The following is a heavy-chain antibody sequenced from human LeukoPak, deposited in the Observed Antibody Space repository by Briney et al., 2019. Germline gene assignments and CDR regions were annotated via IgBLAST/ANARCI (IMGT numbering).Heavy chain of an antibody. CDR2: IYTSGST. CDR3: LTMVRGVIIGTPHY. D-gene: IGHD3-10*01. V-gene: IGHV4-4*07. CDR1: GGSISSYY. J-gene: IGHJ4*02. Sequence: PSETLSLTCTVSGGSISSYYWSWIRQPAGKGLEWIGRIYTSGSTNYNPSLKSRVTMSVDTSKNQFSLKLSSVTAADTAVYYCLTMVRGVIIGTPHYWGQGTLVTVSS.